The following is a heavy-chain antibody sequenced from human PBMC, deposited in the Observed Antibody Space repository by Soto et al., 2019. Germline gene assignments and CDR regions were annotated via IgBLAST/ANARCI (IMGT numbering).Heavy chain of an antibody. V-gene: IGHV4-59*01. CDR1: GGSISSYY. Sequence: PSETLALTCTVSGGSISSYYWSWIRQPPGKGLEWIGYIYYGGSTNYSPSLKSRVTISVDASKNQFSLKLSSVTAADTAVYYCARDQRHPYWQWLSGGRDYYYYGMDVWGQGTTVTVSS. CDR2: IYYGGST. CDR3: ARDQRHPYWQWLSGGRDYYYYGMDV. J-gene: IGHJ6*02. D-gene: IGHD6-19*01.